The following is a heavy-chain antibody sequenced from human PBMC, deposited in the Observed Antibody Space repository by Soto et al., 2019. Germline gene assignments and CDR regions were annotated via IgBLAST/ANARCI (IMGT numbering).Heavy chain of an antibody. Sequence: QVQLVQSGAEVKKPGSSVKVSCKASGGTFSSYAISWVRQAPGQGLEWMGGIIPVFGTRIYAQKFQGRVTITADKSTNTAYMELSSLRSEDTAVYFCARVGGTGGYTYGLDYWGQGTLVTVSS. CDR2: IIPVFGTR. D-gene: IGHD5-18*01. CDR3: ARVGGTGGYTYGLDY. CDR1: GGTFSSYA. V-gene: IGHV1-69*06. J-gene: IGHJ4*02.